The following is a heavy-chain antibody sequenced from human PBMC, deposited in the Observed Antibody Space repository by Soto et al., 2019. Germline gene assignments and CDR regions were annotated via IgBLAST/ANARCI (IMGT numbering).Heavy chain of an antibody. CDR2: ISAHNGDT. D-gene: IGHD3-22*01. J-gene: IGHJ4*02. CDR1: GYSFATYG. Sequence: VQLVQSGAEVKKPGASVKVSCKAFGYSFATYGFSWVRQAPGQGLECVGWISAHNGDTHYSQKFQGRVTLTTDTSTNTGYMELRSLTSDDTAVYFCATEPIYYNDGSGYYPLGHWGQGTLVTVSS. V-gene: IGHV1-18*04. CDR3: ATEPIYYNDGSGYYPLGH.